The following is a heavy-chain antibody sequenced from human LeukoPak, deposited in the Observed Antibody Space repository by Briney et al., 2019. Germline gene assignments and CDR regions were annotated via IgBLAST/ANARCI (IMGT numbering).Heavy chain of an antibody. D-gene: IGHD3-22*01. J-gene: IGHJ5*02. Sequence: AASVKVSCKASGYTFTSYAMHWVRQAPGQRLEWMGWINAGNGNTKYSQKFQGRVTITRDTSASTAYMELSSLRSEDTAVYYCARAYDSSGYYSWFDPWGQGTLVTVSS. CDR3: ARAYDSSGYYSWFDP. V-gene: IGHV1-3*01. CDR2: INAGNGNT. CDR1: GYTFTSYA.